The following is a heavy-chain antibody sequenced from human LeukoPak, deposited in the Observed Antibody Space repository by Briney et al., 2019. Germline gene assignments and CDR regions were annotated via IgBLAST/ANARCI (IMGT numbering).Heavy chain of an antibody. CDR1: GGSTKSYY. CDR3: ARVHEGSGSYGPYYYYYGMDV. J-gene: IGHJ6*02. Sequence: KPSETLSLTCTVSGGSTKSYYWTWIRQPPGKGLEWIGYIDYSGSTNYNPSLKSRVTISVDTSKNQFSLNLTSVTAADTAVYYCARVHEGSGSYGPYYYYYGMDVWGQGTTVIVSS. D-gene: IGHD3-10*01. CDR2: IDYSGST. V-gene: IGHV4-59*01.